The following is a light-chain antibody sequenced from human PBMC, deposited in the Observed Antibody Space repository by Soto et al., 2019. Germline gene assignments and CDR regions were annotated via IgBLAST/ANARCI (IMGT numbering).Light chain of an antibody. CDR3: QSYDSSTVV. CDR1: SGSIASNY. V-gene: IGLV6-57*04. J-gene: IGLJ2*01. CDR2: EDN. Sequence: NFMLTQPHSVSESPGKTVTISCTRSSGSIASNYVQWYQQRPGSAPTTVICEDNQRPSGVPDRFSGSTDGSSNSASLTISGLQTEDEADYYCQSYDSSTVVFGGGTKVTVL.